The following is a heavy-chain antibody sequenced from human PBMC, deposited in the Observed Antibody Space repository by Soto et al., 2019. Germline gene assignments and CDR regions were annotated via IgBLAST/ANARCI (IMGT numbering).Heavy chain of an antibody. D-gene: IGHD5-12*01. Sequence: QVQLQESGPGLVKPSETLSLTCTVSGGSISSYYWSWIRQPPGKGLEWIGYIYYSGSTNYNPSLQSRVTISVDTSKNQFSLKLTSVTAADTAVYYCARAGEMATITLDYWGQGTLVTVSS. CDR1: GGSISSYY. J-gene: IGHJ4*02. CDR2: IYYSGST. CDR3: ARAGEMATITLDY. V-gene: IGHV4-59*01.